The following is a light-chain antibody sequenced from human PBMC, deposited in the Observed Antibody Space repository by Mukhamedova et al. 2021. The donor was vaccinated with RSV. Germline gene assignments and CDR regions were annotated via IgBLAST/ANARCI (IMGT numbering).Light chain of an antibody. CDR1: QSVSSSY. CDR2: GAS. V-gene: IGKV3-20*01. Sequence: SPGERATLSCRASQSVSSSYLAWYQQKPGQAPRLLIYGASSRATGIPDRFSGSGSGTDFTLTISRLEPEDFAVYYCQQYGSSFTF. J-gene: IGKJ3*01. CDR3: QQYGSSFT.